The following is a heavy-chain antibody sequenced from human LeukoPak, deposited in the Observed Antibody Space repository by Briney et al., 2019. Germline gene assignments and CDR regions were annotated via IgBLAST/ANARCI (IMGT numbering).Heavy chain of an antibody. V-gene: IGHV3-21*01. Sequence: QAGGSLRLSCAASGFTFSSYSMNWVRQAPGKGLEWVSSISSSSSYIYYADSVKGRFTISRDNAKNSLYLQMNSLRAEDTAVYYCARVGCGGDCYGNYFDYWGQGTLVTVSS. CDR3: ARVGCGGDCYGNYFDY. CDR2: ISSSSSYI. J-gene: IGHJ4*02. CDR1: GFTFSSYS. D-gene: IGHD2-21*01.